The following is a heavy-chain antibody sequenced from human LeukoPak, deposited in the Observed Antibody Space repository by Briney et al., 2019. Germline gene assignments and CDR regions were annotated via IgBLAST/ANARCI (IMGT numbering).Heavy chain of an antibody. CDR1: GGSISSYY. CDR3: ARHYYDSSGSHFDY. V-gene: IGHV4-59*08. D-gene: IGHD3-22*01. CDR2: IYYSGST. J-gene: IGHJ4*02. Sequence: SETLSLTCTVSGGSISSYYWSWIRQPPGKGLEWIGCIYYSGSTNYNPSLKSRVTISVDTSKNQFSLKLSSVAAADTAVYYCARHYYDSSGSHFDYWGQGTLVTVSS.